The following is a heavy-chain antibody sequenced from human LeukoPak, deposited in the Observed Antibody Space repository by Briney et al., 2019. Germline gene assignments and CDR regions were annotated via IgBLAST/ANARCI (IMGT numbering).Heavy chain of an antibody. V-gene: IGHV3-53*01. CDR2: IYADGTT. Sequence: PGRSLRLSCAASGFTFSSYGMHWVRQAPGRGLEWVSFIYADGTTYYADSVKGRFTISRDISKNEVYLQMNSLRPEDTAVYYCARDSYGDANFDSWGQGTLVTVSS. CDR3: ARDSYGDANFDS. J-gene: IGHJ4*02. CDR1: GFTFSSYG. D-gene: IGHD4-17*01.